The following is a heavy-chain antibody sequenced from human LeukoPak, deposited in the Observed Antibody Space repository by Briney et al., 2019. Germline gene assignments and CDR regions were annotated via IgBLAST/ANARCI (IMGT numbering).Heavy chain of an antibody. V-gene: IGHV4-59*01. D-gene: IGHD3-10*01. Sequence: KSSETLSLTCTVSGGSMISYYGSWIRQPPGRGLEWIGYIYYSGSTNYNPSLKSRVTISVDTSKNQFSLKLSSVTAADTAVYYCARALRYYGSGSYYNVNWFDPWGQGTLVTVSS. CDR2: IYYSGST. J-gene: IGHJ5*02. CDR3: ARALRYYGSGSYYNVNWFDP. CDR1: GGSMISYY.